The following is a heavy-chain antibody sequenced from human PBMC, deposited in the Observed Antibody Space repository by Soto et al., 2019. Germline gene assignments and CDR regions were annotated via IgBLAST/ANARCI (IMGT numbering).Heavy chain of an antibody. CDR2: ISAFNGNT. V-gene: IGHV1-18*01. J-gene: IGHJ6*03. CDR3: ARDRGVAPPVAGNTHYYYYMDV. Sequence: QDPLVQSGAEVKKPGASVTVSCKASGYSFTNYGVTWVRQAPGQGLEWMGWISAFNGNTHYAQNLQGRVTMTTDASTSTAYMELRSRRSDDTAVYYCARDRGVAPPVAGNTHYYYYMDVWGKGTTVTVSS. CDR1: GYSFTNYG. D-gene: IGHD6-19*01.